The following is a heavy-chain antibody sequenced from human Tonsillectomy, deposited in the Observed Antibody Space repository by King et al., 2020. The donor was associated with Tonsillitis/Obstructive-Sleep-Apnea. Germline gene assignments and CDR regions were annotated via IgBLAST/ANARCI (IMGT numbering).Heavy chain of an antibody. J-gene: IGHJ4*02. CDR3: AKQTPWAAAASGTNFDY. D-gene: IGHD6-13*01. CDR1: GFTFSSYA. V-gene: IGHV3-23*04. Sequence: VQLVESGGGLVQPGGSLRLSCAASGFTFSSYAISWVRQAPGKGLEWVSVIIGSGVGTYYADSVKGRFTISRDNSKNTLYLQMNSLRAEDTAVYYCAKQTPWAAAASGTNFDYWGQGTLLTVSS. CDR2: IIGSGVGT.